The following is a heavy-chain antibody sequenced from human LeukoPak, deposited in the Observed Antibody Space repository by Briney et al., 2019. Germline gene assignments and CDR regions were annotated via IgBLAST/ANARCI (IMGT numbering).Heavy chain of an antibody. D-gene: IGHD3-22*01. CDR3: ARVRQYYYDSSGYYFDY. V-gene: IGHV1-2*04. Sequence: GASVKVSCKASGYTFTGYYMHWVRQAPGQGLEWMGWINPNSGGTNYAQKFQGWVTMTRDTSISTAYMELSRLRSDDTAVYYCARVRQYYYDSSGYYFDYWGQGTLATVSS. CDR1: GYTFTGYY. CDR2: INPNSGGT. J-gene: IGHJ4*02.